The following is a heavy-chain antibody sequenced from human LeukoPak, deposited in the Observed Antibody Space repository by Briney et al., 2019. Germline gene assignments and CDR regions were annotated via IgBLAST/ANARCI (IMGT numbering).Heavy chain of an antibody. D-gene: IGHD6-6*01. V-gene: IGHV3-23*01. CDR2: ISGSGGST. CDR1: GFTFSNYA. CDR3: ARGLYSSSP. J-gene: IGHJ4*02. Sequence: PGGSLRLSCAASGFTFSNYAMNWVRQAPGKGLEWVSAISGSGGSTYYADSVKGRFTISRDNSKNTLYRQVNSLRAEDTAVYYCARGLYSSSPWGQGILVTVSS.